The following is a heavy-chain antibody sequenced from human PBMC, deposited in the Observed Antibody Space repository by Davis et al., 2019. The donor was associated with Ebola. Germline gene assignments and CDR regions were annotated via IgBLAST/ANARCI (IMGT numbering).Heavy chain of an antibody. Sequence: KVSCKGSGYSFTSHWIGWVRQMPGKGLEWMGIVYPGDSDTRYSPSFQGQVTISADKSITTAYLQWSSLKASDTAMYYCARQGAPYSAPANWGQGTLVTVSS. CDR2: VYPGDSDT. CDR1: GYSFTSHW. D-gene: IGHD1-26*01. CDR3: ARQGAPYSAPAN. J-gene: IGHJ4*02. V-gene: IGHV5-51*01.